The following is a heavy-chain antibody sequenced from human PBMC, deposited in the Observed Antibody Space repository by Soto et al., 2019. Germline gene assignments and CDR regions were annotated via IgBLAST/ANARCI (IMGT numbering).Heavy chain of an antibody. D-gene: IGHD3-10*01. J-gene: IGHJ6*02. CDR2: INSDGSST. CDR3: AGYGSENYYYYGMDV. V-gene: IGHV3-74*01. Sequence: GESLKISCAASGFTFSSYWMHWVRQAPGKGLVWVSRINSDGSSTSYADSVKGRFTISRDNAKNTLYLQMNSLRAEDTAVYYCAGYGSENYYYYGMDVWGQGTTVTVSS. CDR1: GFTFSSYW.